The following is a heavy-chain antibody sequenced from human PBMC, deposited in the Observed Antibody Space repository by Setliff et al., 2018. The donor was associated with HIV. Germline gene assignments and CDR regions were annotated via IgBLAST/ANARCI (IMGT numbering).Heavy chain of an antibody. D-gene: IGHD3-3*01. V-gene: IGHV1-3*04. Sequence: ASVKVSCKASGYTFTRNAMHWVRQAPGQRLEWMGWINTGNGNTKYSQKFQGRVTITRDTSASTAYMELISLRSEDTAVYYCAREIRNYDFWSGYWEDHYFDSWGQGTLVTVSS. CDR2: INTGNGNT. CDR1: GYTFTRNA. J-gene: IGHJ4*02. CDR3: AREIRNYDFWSGYWEDHYFDS.